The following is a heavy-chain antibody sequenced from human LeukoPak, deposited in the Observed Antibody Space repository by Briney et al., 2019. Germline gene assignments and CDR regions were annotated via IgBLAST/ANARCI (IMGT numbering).Heavy chain of an antibody. D-gene: IGHD2-15*01. J-gene: IGHJ4*02. CDR3: ARGACSGGSCRDY. V-gene: IGHV1-69*05. CDR1: GGTFSSYA. CDR2: IIPIFGTA. Sequence: GASVKVSFKASGGTFSSYAISWVRQAPGQGLEWMGRIIPIFGTANYAQKFQGRVTITTDESTSTAYMELSSLRSEDTAVYYCARGACSGGSCRDYWGQGTLVTVSS.